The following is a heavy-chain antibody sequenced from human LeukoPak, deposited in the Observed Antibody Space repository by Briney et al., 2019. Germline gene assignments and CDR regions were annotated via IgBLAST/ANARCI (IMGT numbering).Heavy chain of an antibody. J-gene: IGHJ4*02. CDR1: GASIDSHY. V-gene: IGHV4-59*11. CDR3: ASRPADTTWYGVFDY. D-gene: IGHD3-10*01. Sequence: SETLSLTCSVSGASIDSHYWSWIRQSPWKGLEWIGYVFNGGSTNYNPSLNSRVTMSLDTSRAQFSLRLSSVTAADTAIYYCASRPADTTWYGVFDYWSQGTLVTVSS. CDR2: VFNGGST.